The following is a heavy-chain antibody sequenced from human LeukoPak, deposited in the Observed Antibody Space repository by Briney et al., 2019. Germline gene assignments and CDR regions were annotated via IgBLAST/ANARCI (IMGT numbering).Heavy chain of an antibody. V-gene: IGHV4-39*01. J-gene: IGHJ6*02. D-gene: IGHD2-2*01. Sequence: PSETLSLTCTVSGGSISSSSYYWGWIRRPPGKGLEWIGSIYYSGSTYYNPSLKSRVTISVDTSKNQFSLKLSSVTAADTAVYYCARQGCSSTSCYPRTKRYYGMDVRGQGTTVTVSS. CDR2: IYYSGST. CDR3: ARQGCSSTSCYPRTKRYYGMDV. CDR1: GGSISSSSYY.